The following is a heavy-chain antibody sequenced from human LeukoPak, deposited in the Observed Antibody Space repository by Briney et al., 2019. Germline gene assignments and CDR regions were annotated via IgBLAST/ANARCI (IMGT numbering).Heavy chain of an antibody. V-gene: IGHV4-59*01. D-gene: IGHD6-19*01. Sequence: PSETLSLTCTVSGGSISSYYWSWIRQPPGKGLEWIGYIYYSGSTNYNHSLKSRVTISVDTSKNQFSLKLSSVTAADTAVYYCARAPPWYSSGWYFANYYYYGMDVWGQGTTVTVSS. CDR2: IYYSGST. CDR3: ARAPPWYSSGWYFANYYYYGMDV. J-gene: IGHJ6*02. CDR1: GGSISSYY.